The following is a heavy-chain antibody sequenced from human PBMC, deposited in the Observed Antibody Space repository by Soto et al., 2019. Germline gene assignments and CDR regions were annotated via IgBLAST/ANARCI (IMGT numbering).Heavy chain of an antibody. CDR2: MNPNSGNT. Sequence: QVQLVQSGAEVKKPGASVKVSCKASGYTFTSYDINWVRQATGQGLEWMGWMNPNSGNTGYAQKFQGRVTMTRNTSIKTGYMGLSSLRSEDTAVYYCARLHYDILTGYPGALDDAFDIWGQGTMVTVSS. J-gene: IGHJ3*02. CDR1: GYTFTSYD. D-gene: IGHD3-9*01. V-gene: IGHV1-8*01. CDR3: ARLHYDILTGYPGALDDAFDI.